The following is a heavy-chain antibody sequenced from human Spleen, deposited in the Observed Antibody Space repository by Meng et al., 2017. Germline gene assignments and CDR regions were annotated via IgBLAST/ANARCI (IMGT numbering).Heavy chain of an antibody. CDR3: ARGRRNEPLFDY. CDR1: GGSFSTHT. V-gene: IGHV1-69*13. CDR2: LIAVFDKT. D-gene: IGHD1-14*01. J-gene: IGHJ4*02. Sequence: QVLLAQSGAVVKKPGSSVKVACKTSGGSFSTHTFSWVRQAPGQGLEWMGGLIAVFDKTKAAPRFQDRVTFTADESTSTAYMELSSLTFDDTAVYFCARGRRNEPLFDYWGQGTLVTVPS.